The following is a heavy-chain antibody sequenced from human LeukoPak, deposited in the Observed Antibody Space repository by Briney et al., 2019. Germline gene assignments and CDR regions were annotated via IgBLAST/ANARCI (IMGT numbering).Heavy chain of an antibody. CDR3: ASPSTVTYDY. J-gene: IGHJ4*02. CDR1: GDSISSSNW. V-gene: IGHV4-4*02. CDR2: IYYSGST. Sequence: SGTLSLTCAVSGDSISSSNWWSWVRQPPGKGLEWIGSIYYSGSTYYNPSLKSRVTISVDTSQNQFSLRLYSVTAADTAVYYRASPSTVTYDYWGQGTLVTVSS. D-gene: IGHD4-17*01.